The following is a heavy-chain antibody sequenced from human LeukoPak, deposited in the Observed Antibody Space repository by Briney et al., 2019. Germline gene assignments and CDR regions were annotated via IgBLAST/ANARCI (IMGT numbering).Heavy chain of an antibody. CDR3: ARVGDYDFWSGYFRSRYYGMDV. D-gene: IGHD3-3*01. CDR2: INHSGGT. CDR1: GGSFSGYY. Sequence: SETLSLTCAVYGGSFSGYYWSWIRQPPGKGLEWIGEINHSGGTNYNPSLKSRVTISVDTSKNQFSLKLSSVTAADTAVYYCARVGDYDFWSGYFRSRYYGMDVWGQGTTVTVSS. J-gene: IGHJ6*02. V-gene: IGHV4-34*01.